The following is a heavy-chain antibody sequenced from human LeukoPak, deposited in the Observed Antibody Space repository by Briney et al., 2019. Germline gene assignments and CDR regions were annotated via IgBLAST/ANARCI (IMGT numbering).Heavy chain of an antibody. D-gene: IGHD1-26*01. V-gene: IGHV1-69*13. CDR1: GGTFSSYA. CDR3: ASAPNLWELRGTAFDI. Sequence: SVKVSCKASGGTFSSYAISWVRQAPGQGLEWMGGIIPIFGTANYAQKFQGRVTITADDSTSTAYMELSSLRSEDTAVYYCASAPNLWELRGTAFDIWGQGTMVTVSS. J-gene: IGHJ3*02. CDR2: IIPIFGTA.